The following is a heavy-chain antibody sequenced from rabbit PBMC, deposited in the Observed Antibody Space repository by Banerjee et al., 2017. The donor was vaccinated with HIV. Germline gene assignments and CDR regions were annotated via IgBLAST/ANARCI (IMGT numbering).Heavy chain of an antibody. V-gene: IGHV1S45*01. CDR1: GFSFSNKAV. Sequence: QEQLKETGGGLVQPGGSLTLSCKASGFSFSNKAVMCWVRQAPGKGLEWIACINAVTGKAVYASWAKGRFTFSKTSSTTVTLQMTSLTAADTATYFCVRDLTGVIGWNFGWWGPGTLVTVS. J-gene: IGHJ4*01. CDR3: VRDLTGVIGWNFGW. CDR2: INAVTGKA. D-gene: IGHD1-1*01.